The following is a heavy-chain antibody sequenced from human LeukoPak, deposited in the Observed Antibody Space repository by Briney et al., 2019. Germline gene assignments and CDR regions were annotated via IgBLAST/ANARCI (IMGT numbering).Heavy chain of an antibody. Sequence: GGSLRLSCAASGFTFSSYAMSWVSQAPGKGLEWVSGISGSGGSTYYADSVKGRFTISRDNSKNTLYLQMNSLRAEDTAVYYCAKVMGYDSSGYINYWGQGTLVTVSS. CDR3: AKVMGYDSSGYINY. CDR2: ISGSGGST. J-gene: IGHJ4*02. CDR1: GFTFSSYA. V-gene: IGHV3-23*01. D-gene: IGHD3-22*01.